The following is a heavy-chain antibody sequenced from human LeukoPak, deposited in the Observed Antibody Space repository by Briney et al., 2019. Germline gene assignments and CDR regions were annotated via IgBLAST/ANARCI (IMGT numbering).Heavy chain of an antibody. CDR3: ARGGDIVVVPAAPAGVSYFDY. V-gene: IGHV4-34*01. CDR1: GGSFSGYY. J-gene: IGHJ4*02. CDR2: INHSGST. Sequence: SETLSLTCAVYGGSFSGYYWSWIRQPPGKGLEWIGEINHSGSTKYNPSLKSRVTISVDTSKNQFSLKLSSVTAADTAVYYCARGGDIVVVPAAPAGVSYFDYWGQGTLVTVSS. D-gene: IGHD2-2*01.